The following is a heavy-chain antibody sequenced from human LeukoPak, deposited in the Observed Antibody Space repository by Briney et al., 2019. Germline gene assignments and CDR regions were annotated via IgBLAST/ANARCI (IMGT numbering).Heavy chain of an antibody. V-gene: IGHV3-15*01. D-gene: IGHD2-2*02. Sequence: GGSLRLSCAASGFTFSNAWMSWVRQAPGKGLEWVGRIKSKTDGGATDYAAPVKGRFTISRDDSKNTLYLQMNSLKTEDTAVYYCTTDRGAYCSSTSCYSLDYWGQGTLVTVSS. CDR1: GFTFSNAW. CDR3: TTDRGAYCSSTSCYSLDY. J-gene: IGHJ4*02. CDR2: IKSKTDGGAT.